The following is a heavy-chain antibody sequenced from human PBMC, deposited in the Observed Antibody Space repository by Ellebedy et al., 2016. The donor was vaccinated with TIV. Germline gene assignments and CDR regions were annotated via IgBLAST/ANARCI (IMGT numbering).Heavy chain of an antibody. D-gene: IGHD3-22*01. CDR3: ARGRTMIVVVPLGY. CDR2: IIPIFGTA. CDR1: GGTFRNYA. V-gene: IGHV1-69*05. Sequence: ASVKVSCKASGGTFRNYAISWVRQAPGQGLEWMGGIIPIFGTANYAQKLQGRVTMTTDTSTSTAYMELSSLRSEDTAVYYCARGRTMIVVVPLGYWGQGTLVTVSS. J-gene: IGHJ4*02.